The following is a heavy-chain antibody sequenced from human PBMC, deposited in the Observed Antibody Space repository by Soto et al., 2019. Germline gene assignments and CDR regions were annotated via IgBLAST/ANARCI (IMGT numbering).Heavy chain of an antibody. J-gene: IGHJ3*02. CDR1: GFTFSSYA. CDR2: ISSNGGST. D-gene: IGHD3-16*02. CDR3: ARGDYDYIWGSYRSSAFDI. Sequence: GGSLRLSCAASGFTFSSYAMHWVRQAPGKGLEYVSAISSNGGSTYYANSVKGRFTISRDNSKNTLYLRMGSLRAEDMAVYYCARGDYDYIWGSYRSSAFDIWGQGTMVTVSS. V-gene: IGHV3-64*01.